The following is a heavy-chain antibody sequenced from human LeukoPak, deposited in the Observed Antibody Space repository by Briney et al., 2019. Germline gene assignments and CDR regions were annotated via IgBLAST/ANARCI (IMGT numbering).Heavy chain of an antibody. CDR3: ARDYVAAAGTVDY. D-gene: IGHD6-13*01. CDR1: GFTFSSYW. Sequence: PGRSLRLSCAASGFTFSSYWMHWVRQAPGKGLLWVSRINTDGSSTTYADSVKGRFTISRDNAKNSLYLQMNSLRAEDTAVYYCARDYVAAAGTVDYWGQGTLVTVSS. J-gene: IGHJ4*02. CDR2: INTDGSST. V-gene: IGHV3-74*01.